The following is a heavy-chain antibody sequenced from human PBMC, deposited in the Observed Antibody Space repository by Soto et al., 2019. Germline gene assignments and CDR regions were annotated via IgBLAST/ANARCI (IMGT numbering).Heavy chain of an antibody. Sequence: ASVKVSCKASGYTFTGYYMHWVRQAPGQGLEWMGWINPNSGGTNYAQKFQGRVTMTRDTSISTAYVELSRLRSDDTAVYYCARDREGIAAAGTYWFDPWGQGTLVTVSS. CDR2: INPNSGGT. J-gene: IGHJ5*02. V-gene: IGHV1-2*02. CDR3: ARDREGIAAAGTYWFDP. D-gene: IGHD6-13*01. CDR1: GYTFTGYY.